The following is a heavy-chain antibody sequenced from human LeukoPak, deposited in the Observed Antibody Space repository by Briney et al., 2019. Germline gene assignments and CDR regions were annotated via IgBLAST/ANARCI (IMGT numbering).Heavy chain of an antibody. CDR1: GGSLSSYY. D-gene: IGHD3-10*01. J-gene: IGHJ4*02. Sequence: KPSEPLSLTCTVSGGSLSSYYWSWIRQPPGKGLEWIGYIYYSGSTNYNPSLKSRVTISVDTSKNQFSLKLSSVTAADTAVYCCARGVTMVRGWGQGTLVTVSS. V-gene: IGHV4-59*01. CDR2: IYYSGST. CDR3: ARGVTMVRG.